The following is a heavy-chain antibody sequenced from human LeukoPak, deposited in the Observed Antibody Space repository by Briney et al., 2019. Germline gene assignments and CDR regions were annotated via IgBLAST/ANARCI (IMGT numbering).Heavy chain of an antibody. CDR1: GDTFTSYD. CDR2: MNPNSGNT. V-gene: IGHV1-8*01. J-gene: IGHJ3*02. CDR3: ARESLPLGDAFDI. Sequence: ASVKVSCKASGDTFTSYDINWVRQATGQGLEWMGWMNPNSGNTGYAQKFQGRVTMTRNTSISTAYTELSSLRSEDTAVYYCARESLPLGDAFDIWGQGTMVTVSS. D-gene: IGHD3-16*01.